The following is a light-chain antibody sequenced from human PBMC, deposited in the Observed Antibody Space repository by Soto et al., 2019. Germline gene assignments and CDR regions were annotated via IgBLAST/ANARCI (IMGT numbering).Light chain of an antibody. V-gene: IGKV3-15*01. J-gene: IGKJ1*01. CDR3: QQYNDAPWT. CDR1: QSLSSN. CDR2: RAS. Sequence: EILLTQSPDTVSVSPGETATLSCRASQSLSSNLAWYQQKPGQAPRLLIFRASTRATGIPARFSATGSGTDFTLTITRLEPEDSAVYSCQQYNDAPWTFGQGTKVEIK.